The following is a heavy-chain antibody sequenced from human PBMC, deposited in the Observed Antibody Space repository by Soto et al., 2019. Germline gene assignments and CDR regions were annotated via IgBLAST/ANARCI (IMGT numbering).Heavy chain of an antibody. CDR3: AKRGSRGNSYEGGGMDV. J-gene: IGHJ6*02. CDR2: ISYDGSNK. Sequence: QVQLVESGGGVVQPGRSLRLSCAASGFTFSSYGMHWVRQAPGKGLEWVAVISYDGSNKYYADSVKGRFTISRDNSKNSLYLKGNSLRAEDRGVYYCAKRGSRGNSYEGGGMDVWGQGTTVPVSS. D-gene: IGHD5-18*01. V-gene: IGHV3-30*18. CDR1: GFTFSSYG.